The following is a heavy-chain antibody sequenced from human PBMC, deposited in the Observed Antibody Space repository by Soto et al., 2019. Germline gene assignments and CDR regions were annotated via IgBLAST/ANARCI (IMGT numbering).Heavy chain of an antibody. CDR2: ISHVGST. J-gene: IGHJ6*02. CDR1: GGSISSNW. Sequence: QVQLQESGPGLVKPSGTLSLTCVVSGGSISSNWLSWVRQPPGKGLEWIGEISHVGSTNYNPSLKSRVTISVDKSKNQFSLNLNSVTAADTAVYYCARVADGMDVWGRGTTVTVSS. V-gene: IGHV4-4*02. D-gene: IGHD6-19*01. CDR3: ARVADGMDV.